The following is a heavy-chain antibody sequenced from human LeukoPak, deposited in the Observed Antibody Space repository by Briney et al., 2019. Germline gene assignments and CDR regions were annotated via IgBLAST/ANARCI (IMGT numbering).Heavy chain of an antibody. Sequence: SETLSLTCTVSGGSISSSSYYWGWIRQPPGKGLEWIGSIYYSGSTYYNPSLKSRVTISVDTSKNQFSLKLSSVTAADTAVYYCARVHAGELRPPDYWGQGTLVAVSS. J-gene: IGHJ4*02. CDR2: IYYSGST. CDR1: GGSISSSSYY. CDR3: ARVHAGELRPPDY. D-gene: IGHD1-26*01. V-gene: IGHV4-39*07.